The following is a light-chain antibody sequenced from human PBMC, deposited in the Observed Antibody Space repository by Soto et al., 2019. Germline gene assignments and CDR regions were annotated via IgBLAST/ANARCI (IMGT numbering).Light chain of an antibody. CDR2: GAS. CDR3: QHYGSSLL. Sequence: ESELRQSPGTMSLSPGERATLSCRASQSVSSSYLAWYQQKPGQAPRLLIYGASSRATGIPDRFSGSGSGTDFTLTISRLEPEDFAVYYCQHYGSSLLFGGGTKVEIK. J-gene: IGKJ4*01. CDR1: QSVSSSY. V-gene: IGKV3-20*01.